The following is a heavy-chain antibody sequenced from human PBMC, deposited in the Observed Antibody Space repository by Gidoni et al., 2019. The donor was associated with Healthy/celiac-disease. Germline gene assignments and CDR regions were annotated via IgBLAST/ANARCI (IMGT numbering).Heavy chain of an antibody. CDR1: GGSISSYY. CDR2: IYYSGST. Sequence: QVQLQAPGPGLVKPSVTLSSTCTVSGGSISSYYWSWIRQPPGKGLEWIGYIYYSGSTNYNPSLKSRVTISVDTSKNQFSLKLDSVAAADTAVYYCARDAGEWTVADHFDYWGQGTLVTVSS. V-gene: IGHV4-59*01. CDR3: ARDAGEWTVADHFDY. J-gene: IGHJ4*02. D-gene: IGHD6-19*01.